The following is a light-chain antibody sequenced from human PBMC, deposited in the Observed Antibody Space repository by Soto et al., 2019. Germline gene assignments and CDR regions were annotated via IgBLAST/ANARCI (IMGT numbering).Light chain of an antibody. CDR2: GAS. J-gene: IGKJ1*01. CDR1: QSVGSN. Sequence: EIVMTQSPATLSVSPGARATLSCRASQSVGSNLAWYQQKPGQAPRLLIHGASTRAPGFPARFSGSGSGTDFTLTISSLQSEDFAVYYCQQYNNWPWTFGQGTKVDIK. V-gene: IGKV3-15*01. CDR3: QQYNNWPWT.